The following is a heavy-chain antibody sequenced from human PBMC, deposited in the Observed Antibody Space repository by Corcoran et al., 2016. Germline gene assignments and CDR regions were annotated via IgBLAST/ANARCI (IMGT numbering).Heavy chain of an antibody. D-gene: IGHD4-4*01. CDR2: MNPNSGNT. Sequence: QVQLVQSGAEVKKPGASVKVSCKASGYTFTSYYINWERQATGQGLEWVGWMNPNSGNTGYAQKFQGRVTMTRNTSISTAYMELSSLRSEDTAVYYCARGRSPTVTRWFDPWGQGTLVTVSS. CDR3: ARGRSPTVTRWFDP. J-gene: IGHJ5*02. CDR1: GYTFTSYY. V-gene: IGHV1-8*01.